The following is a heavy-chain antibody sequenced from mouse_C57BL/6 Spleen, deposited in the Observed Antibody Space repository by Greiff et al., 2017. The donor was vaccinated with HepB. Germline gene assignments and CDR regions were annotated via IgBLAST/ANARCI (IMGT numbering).Heavy chain of an antibody. CDR2: INPSSGYT. CDR1: GYTFTSYW. D-gene: IGHD2-4*01. CDR3: ARKFYYDYDPFDY. Sequence: QVHVKQSGAELAKPGASVKLSCKASGYTFTSYWMHWVKQRPGQGLEWIGYINPSSGYTKYNQKFKDKATLTADKSSSTAYMQLSSLTYEDSAVYYCARKFYYDYDPFDYWGQGTTLTVSS. V-gene: IGHV1-7*01. J-gene: IGHJ2*01.